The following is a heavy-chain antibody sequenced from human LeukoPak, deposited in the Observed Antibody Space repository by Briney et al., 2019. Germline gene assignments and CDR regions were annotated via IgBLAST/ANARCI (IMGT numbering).Heavy chain of an antibody. Sequence: SVKVSCKASGGTFSSYAISWVRQAPGQGLEWMGRIIPILGIANYAQKFQGRVTITADKSTSTAYMELSSLRSEDTAVYYCARYYGSGSYYNGNWFDPWGQGTLVTVSS. J-gene: IGHJ5*02. D-gene: IGHD3-10*01. CDR3: ARYYGSGSYYNGNWFDP. CDR2: IIPILGIA. CDR1: GGTFSSYA. V-gene: IGHV1-69*04.